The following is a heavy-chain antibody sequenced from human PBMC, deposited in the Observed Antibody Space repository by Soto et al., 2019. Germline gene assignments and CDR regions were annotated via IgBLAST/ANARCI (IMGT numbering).Heavy chain of an antibody. CDR2: IYSGGST. Sequence: GGSLRLSCAASGFTVSSNYMSWVRQAPGKGLEWVSVIYSGGSTYYADSVKGRFTISRDNSKNTLYLQMNSLRAEDTAVYYCARTTSYYYYYGMDVWGQGTTVTASS. J-gene: IGHJ6*02. D-gene: IGHD4-17*01. CDR3: ARTTSYYYYYGMDV. CDR1: GFTVSSNY. V-gene: IGHV3-53*01.